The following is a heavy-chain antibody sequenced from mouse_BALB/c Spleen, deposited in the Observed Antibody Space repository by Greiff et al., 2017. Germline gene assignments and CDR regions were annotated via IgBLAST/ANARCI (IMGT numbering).Heavy chain of an antibody. CDR3: ARRGLLRLRNYAMDY. Sequence: QVQLQQSGAELMKPGASVKISCKATGYTFSSYWIEWVKQRPGHGLEWIGEILPGSGSTNYNEKFKGKATFTADTSSNTAYMQLSSLTSEDSAVYYCARRGLLRLRNYAMDYWGQGTSVTVSS. V-gene: IGHV1-9*01. CDR1: GYTFSSYW. J-gene: IGHJ4*01. D-gene: IGHD1-2*01. CDR2: ILPGSGST.